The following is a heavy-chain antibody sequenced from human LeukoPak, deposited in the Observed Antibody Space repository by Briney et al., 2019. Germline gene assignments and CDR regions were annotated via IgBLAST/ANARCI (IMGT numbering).Heavy chain of an antibody. CDR1: GGSVSSSSYY. Sequence: SETLSLTCTVSGGSVSSSSYYWGWIRQPPGKGLEWIGSIYYSGSTYYNPSLKSRVTISVDTSKNQFSLKLSSVTAADTAVYYCAQGDYYDSSGYYDWGQGTLVTVSS. D-gene: IGHD3-22*01. J-gene: IGHJ4*02. CDR3: AQGDYYDSSGYYD. V-gene: IGHV4-39*01. CDR2: IYYSGST.